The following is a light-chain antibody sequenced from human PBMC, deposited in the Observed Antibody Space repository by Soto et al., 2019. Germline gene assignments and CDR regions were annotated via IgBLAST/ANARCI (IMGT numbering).Light chain of an antibody. CDR2: GAS. CDR1: QTISSN. J-gene: IGKJ2*01. V-gene: IGKV3-15*01. Sequence: EIVMTQSPATLSVSPGERATLSCRASQTISSNLAWYQQKPGQAPRLLIYGASTRAAGIPDRFSGSGSGTEFTLTISSLQSEDFAVYLCQQYNSWPRTFGQGTKLEIK. CDR3: QQYNSWPRT.